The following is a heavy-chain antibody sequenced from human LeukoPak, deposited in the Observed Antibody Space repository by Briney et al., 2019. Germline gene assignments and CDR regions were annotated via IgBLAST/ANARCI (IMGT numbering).Heavy chain of an antibody. CDR2: IYYSGST. V-gene: IGHV4-59*01. J-gene: IGHJ6*02. D-gene: IGHD3-22*01. CDR3: ARDGYYYDSSGYYVSSVYYGMDV. CDR1: GGSISRYY. Sequence: SETLSLTCTVSGGSISRYYWSWIRQPPGKGLEWIGYIYYSGSTNYNPSLKSRVTISVDTSKNQFSLKLSSVTAADTAVYYCARDGYYYDSSGYYVSSVYYGMDVWGQGTTVTVSS.